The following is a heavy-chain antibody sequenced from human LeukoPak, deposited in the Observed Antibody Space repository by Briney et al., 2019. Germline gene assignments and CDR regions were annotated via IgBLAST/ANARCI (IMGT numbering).Heavy chain of an antibody. J-gene: IGHJ3*02. CDR2: IIPIFGTA. Sequence: ASVKVSCKASGGTFSSYAISWVRQAPGQGLEWMGGIIPIFGTANYAQKFQGRVTITTDESTSTAYMELSSLRSEDTAVYYCARGFWVSRDSSGYPAFDIWGQGTMATVSS. D-gene: IGHD3-22*01. CDR1: GGTFSSYA. V-gene: IGHV1-69*05. CDR3: ARGFWVSRDSSGYPAFDI.